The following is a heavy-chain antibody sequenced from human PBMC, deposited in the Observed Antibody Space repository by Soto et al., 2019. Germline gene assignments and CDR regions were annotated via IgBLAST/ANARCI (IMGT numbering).Heavy chain of an antibody. CDR1: GFTFSEYS. D-gene: IGHD3-9*01. CDR3: VKVSTFYDILTGYYSTNFFDP. Sequence: GGSLRLSCSASGFTFSEYSLHWVRQAPGKGLQYVSTISSDGDITYYADSVKGRFTISRDNSKNTLYLQMNSLRPEDTAVYYCVKVSTFYDILTGYYSTNFFDPWGQGTLVTVSS. J-gene: IGHJ5*02. CDR2: ISSDGDIT. V-gene: IGHV3-64D*06.